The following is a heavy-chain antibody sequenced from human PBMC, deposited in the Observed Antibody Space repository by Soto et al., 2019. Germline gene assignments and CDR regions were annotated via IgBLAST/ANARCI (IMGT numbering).Heavy chain of an antibody. CDR2: IYKSATT. D-gene: IGHD2-15*01. CDR1: GGSISSVDYF. CDR3: ARGRYCLTGRCFPNWFDS. Sequence: PSETLSLTCSVSGGSISSVDYFWAWIRQPPGQALEYIGYIYKSATTYYNPSFESRVAISLDTSKSQFSLNVTSVTAADTAVYFCARGRYCLTGRCFPNWFDSWGQGTLVTV. J-gene: IGHJ5*01. V-gene: IGHV4-30-4*01.